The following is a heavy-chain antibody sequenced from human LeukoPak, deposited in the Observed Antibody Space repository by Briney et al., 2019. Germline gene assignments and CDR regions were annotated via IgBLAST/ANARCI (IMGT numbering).Heavy chain of an antibody. Sequence: SETLSLTCNVSGGSISSYYWSWIRQPPGRGLEYIGYVSYNGRPNYNPSPQGRVTMSVDTSKNQLSLKLSSVTAADTAVYYCARLHDSVLTRFLYYFDYWGQGTLVTVSS. CDR3: ARLHDSVLTRFLYYFDY. CDR1: GGSISSYY. V-gene: IGHV4-59*01. CDR2: VSYNGRP. D-gene: IGHD3-9*01. J-gene: IGHJ4*02.